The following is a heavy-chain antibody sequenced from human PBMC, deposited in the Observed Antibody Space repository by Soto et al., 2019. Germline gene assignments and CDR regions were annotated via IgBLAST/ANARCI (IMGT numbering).Heavy chain of an antibody. Sequence: GGSLRLSCAASGFTFSNAWMSWVRQAPGKGLEWVGRIKSKTDGGTTDYAAPVKGRFTISRDDSKNTLYLQMNSLKTEDTAVYYCTTDRGEAAAEYYYYYGMDVWGQGTTVTVSS. J-gene: IGHJ6*02. CDR1: GFTFSNAW. D-gene: IGHD6-13*01. V-gene: IGHV3-15*01. CDR2: IKSKTDGGTT. CDR3: TTDRGEAAAEYYYYYGMDV.